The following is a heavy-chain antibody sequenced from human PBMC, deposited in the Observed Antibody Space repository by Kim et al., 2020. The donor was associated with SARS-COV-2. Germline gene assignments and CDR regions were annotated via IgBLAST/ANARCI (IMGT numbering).Heavy chain of an antibody. Sequence: GGSLRLSCAVSEFNFNGAWMTWVRQAPGKGLEWVGRIKSKTDGETTDYGAPLKGRFTISSDDSKNTVFLEMNSLNSDDTGVYYCSTVKSRGGAYGVDVGGQGTTVTVSS. CDR2: IKSKTDGETT. V-gene: IGHV3-15*01. CDR3: STVKSRGGAYGVDV. CDR1: EFNFNGAW. D-gene: IGHD3-10*01. J-gene: IGHJ6*02.